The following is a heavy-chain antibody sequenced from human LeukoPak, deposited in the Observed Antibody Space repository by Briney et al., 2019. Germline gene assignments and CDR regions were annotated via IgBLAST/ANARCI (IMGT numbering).Heavy chain of an antibody. V-gene: IGHV3-30*18. CDR2: ISYDGSNK. J-gene: IGHJ4*02. D-gene: IGHD3-3*01. CDR1: GFTFSSYG. CDR3: AKDLLRSKYFDY. Sequence: HPGGSLTLSCSASGFTFSSYGMHWVRQAPGKGLEWVAVISYDGSNKYYADSVKGRFTISRDNSKNTLYLQMNSLRAEDTAVYYCAKDLLRSKYFDYWGQGTLVTVSS.